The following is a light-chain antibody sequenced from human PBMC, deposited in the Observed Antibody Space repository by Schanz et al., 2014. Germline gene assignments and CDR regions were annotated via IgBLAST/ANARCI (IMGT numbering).Light chain of an antibody. J-gene: IGLJ2*01. Sequence: QSALTQPASVSGSPGQSITLSCTGTSSDVGTFNYVSWYQQSPGKAPKLMIYGVSNRPSGVSNRFSGSKSGNTASLTISGLQAEDEADYYCSSYASSRTVIFGGGTKVT. CDR3: SSYASSRTVI. CDR1: SSDVGTFNY. CDR2: GVS. V-gene: IGLV2-14*01.